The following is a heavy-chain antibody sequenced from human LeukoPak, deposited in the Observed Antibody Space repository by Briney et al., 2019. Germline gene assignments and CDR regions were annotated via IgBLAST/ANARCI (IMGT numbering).Heavy chain of an antibody. CDR3: ARRSGSAYGMDV. J-gene: IGHJ6*02. Sequence: PGGSLRLSCAASGFTFSTYGMHWVRQAPGKGLVWVSRINSDGSSTSYADSVKGRFTISRDNAKNTVYLQMNSLRAEDTAVYYCARRSGSAYGMDVWGQGTTVTVSS. V-gene: IGHV3-74*01. CDR2: INSDGSST. D-gene: IGHD6-19*01. CDR1: GFTFSTYG.